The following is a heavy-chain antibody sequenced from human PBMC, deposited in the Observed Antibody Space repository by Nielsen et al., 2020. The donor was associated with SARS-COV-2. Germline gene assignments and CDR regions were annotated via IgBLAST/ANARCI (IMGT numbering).Heavy chain of an antibody. CDR1: GYTFTSYA. CDR3: ATRARAVAGLDYYYYYGMDV. D-gene: IGHD6-19*01. V-gene: IGHV1-18*01. J-gene: IGHJ6*02. Sequence: ASVKVSCKASGYTFTSYAMHWVRQAPGQRLEWMGWISAYNGNTNYAQKLQGRVTMTTDTSTSTAYMELRSLRSDDTAVYYCATRARAVAGLDYYYYYGMDVWGQGTTVTVSS. CDR2: ISAYNGNT.